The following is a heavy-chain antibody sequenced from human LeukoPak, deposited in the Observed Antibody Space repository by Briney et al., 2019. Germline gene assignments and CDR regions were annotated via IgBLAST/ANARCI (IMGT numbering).Heavy chain of an antibody. CDR2: IYYSGST. J-gene: IGHJ4*02. D-gene: IGHD3-22*01. Sequence: PSETLSVTCTVSGGSISSNYWSCIRQPPGKGLEWIGDIYYSGSTNYNPSLKSRVTISVDTSKNQFSLKLSSVTAADTAVYYCARAGYYDSSGVFDYRGQGTLVTVSS. CDR3: ARAGYYDSSGVFDY. V-gene: IGHV4-59*01. CDR1: GGSISSNY.